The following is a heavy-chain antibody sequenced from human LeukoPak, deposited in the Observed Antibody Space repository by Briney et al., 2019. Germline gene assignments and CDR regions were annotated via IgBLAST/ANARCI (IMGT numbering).Heavy chain of an antibody. Sequence: SETLSLTCAVYGGSFSGYYWSWIRQPPGKGLEWIGEINHSGSTNHNPSLKSRVTISVDTSKNQFSLKLSSVTAADTAVYYCAGAGYNSSSSLSPSLYYWGQGTLVTASS. CDR1: GGSFSGYY. V-gene: IGHV4-34*01. CDR3: AGAGYNSSSSLSPSLYY. J-gene: IGHJ4*02. CDR2: INHSGST. D-gene: IGHD6-6*01.